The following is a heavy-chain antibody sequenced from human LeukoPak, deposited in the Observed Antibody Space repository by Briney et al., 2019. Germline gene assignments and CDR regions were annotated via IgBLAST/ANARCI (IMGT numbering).Heavy chain of an antibody. Sequence: ASVKVSCKASGYTFTSYDINWVRQATGQGLEWMGWVNPNSGNTGYAQKFQGRVTMTRNTSISTAYMELSSLRSEDTAVYYCAREPGGNDDEDLDCWGQGTLVTVSS. V-gene: IGHV1-8*01. CDR3: AREPGGNDDEDLDC. D-gene: IGHD1-14*01. CDR1: GYTFTSYD. J-gene: IGHJ4*02. CDR2: VNPNSGNT.